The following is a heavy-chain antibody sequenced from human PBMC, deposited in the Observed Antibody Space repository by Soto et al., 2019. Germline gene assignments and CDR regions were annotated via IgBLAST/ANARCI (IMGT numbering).Heavy chain of an antibody. Sequence: QVQLVQSGPEVKQPGASVKVSCKASGYTFSNYAISWVRQAPGQGLEWMGWINGNNGNTNYAQKFQGRVIMTKDTSARTAYMELMSLGSDDTAIYYCGRDAANWNDGVDDYFYGMDVWGQGTTVTVS. J-gene: IGHJ6*02. CDR3: GRDAANWNDGVDDYFYGMDV. CDR1: GYTFSNYA. V-gene: IGHV1-18*04. D-gene: IGHD1-1*01. CDR2: INGNNGNT.